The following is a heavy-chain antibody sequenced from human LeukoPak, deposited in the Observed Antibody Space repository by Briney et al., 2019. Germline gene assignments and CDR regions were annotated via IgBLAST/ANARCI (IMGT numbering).Heavy chain of an antibody. V-gene: IGHV1-2*02. J-gene: IGHJ4*02. Sequence: VASVKVSCKTSGYTFTDYYLHWVRQAPGQGLEWMGRIDPNSGGTNYARKFQVRVTVTRDTSISTVYMELSGLRSDDTAVYYCARVPGPYTTSRFDYWGQGTLVTVSS. CDR1: GYTFTDYY. CDR2: IDPNSGGT. CDR3: ARVPGPYTTSRFDY. D-gene: IGHD6-13*01.